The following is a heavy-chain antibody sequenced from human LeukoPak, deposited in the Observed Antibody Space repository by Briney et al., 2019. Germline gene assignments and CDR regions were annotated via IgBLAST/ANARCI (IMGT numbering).Heavy chain of an antibody. Sequence: SETLSLTCAVSGYSIRSDYYWAWIRQPPGKGLEWIGNIYHSGSTYYNPSLNSRVTISVDASKNQFSLKVRSVTAADTAVYYCARNLGQTWGTVTTDLWYFDHWGQGTLVPVSS. J-gene: IGHJ4*02. D-gene: IGHD4-11*01. CDR3: ARNLGQTWGTVTTDLWYFDH. CDR2: IYHSGST. CDR1: GYSIRSDYY. V-gene: IGHV4-38-2*01.